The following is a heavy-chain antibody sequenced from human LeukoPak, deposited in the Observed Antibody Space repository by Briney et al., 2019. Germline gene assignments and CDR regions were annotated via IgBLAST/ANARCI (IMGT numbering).Heavy chain of an antibody. J-gene: IGHJ4*02. CDR1: GGTFSSYA. D-gene: IGHD3-3*01. Sequence: SVKVSCKASGGTFSSYAISWVRQAPGRGLEWMGRIIPILGIANYAQKFQGRVTITADKSTSTAYMELSSLRSEDTAVYYCASVEISDYWGQGTLVTVSS. CDR3: ASVEISDY. CDR2: IIPILGIA. V-gene: IGHV1-69*04.